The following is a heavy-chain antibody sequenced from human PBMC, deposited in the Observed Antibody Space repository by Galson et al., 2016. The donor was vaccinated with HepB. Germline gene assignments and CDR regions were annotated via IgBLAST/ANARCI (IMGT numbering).Heavy chain of an antibody. V-gene: IGHV3-30*04. CDR1: GFTFSRYT. J-gene: IGHJ6*02. CDR2: ISYDGSTQ. D-gene: IGHD3-3*01. Sequence: SLRLSCAASGFTFSRYTMHWVRQAPGKGLEWVAVISYDGSTQYYVDSVKGRFTISRDNSKNTLYLQMNSLRAEDTAVYYCARGRKYYDFWSGYYLNYYGLDIWGQGTAVTVSS. CDR3: ARGRKYYDFWSGYYLNYYGLDI.